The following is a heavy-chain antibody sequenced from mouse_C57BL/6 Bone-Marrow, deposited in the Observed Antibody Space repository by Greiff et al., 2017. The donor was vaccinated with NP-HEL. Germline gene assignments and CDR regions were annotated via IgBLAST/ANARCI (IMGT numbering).Heavy chain of an antibody. CDR1: GFNIKNTY. CDR3: ARSRVYDYPAWFAY. J-gene: IGHJ3*01. V-gene: IGHV14-3*01. D-gene: IGHD2-4*01. CDR2: IVPANGNT. Sequence: EVQLQQSVAELVRPGASVKLSCTASGFNIKNTYMHWVKQRPEQGLEWIGRIVPANGNTKYAPQFPGKATITADTSSNTAYLQLSSLTSEDTAIYYCARSRVYDYPAWFAYWGQGTLVTVSA.